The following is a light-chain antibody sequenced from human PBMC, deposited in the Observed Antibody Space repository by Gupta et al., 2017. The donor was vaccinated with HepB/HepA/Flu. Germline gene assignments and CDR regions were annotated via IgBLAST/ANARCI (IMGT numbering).Light chain of an antibody. Sequence: PGVRVTLSCRASQSVSSSYLTWYQQKPGQAPKLLIYGASTRATSIPARFSGSGSGTDFTLTISSLQPEDFAVYYCQQDDNLPRTFGRGTKVEIK. CDR3: QQDDNLPRT. J-gene: IGKJ1*01. CDR1: QSVSSSY. V-gene: IGKV3-7*01. CDR2: GAS.